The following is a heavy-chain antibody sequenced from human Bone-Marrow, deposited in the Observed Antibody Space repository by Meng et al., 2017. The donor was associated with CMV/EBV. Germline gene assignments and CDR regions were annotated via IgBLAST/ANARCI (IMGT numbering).Heavy chain of an antibody. D-gene: IGHD3-3*01. J-gene: IGHJ1*01. CDR1: GFTFSSYA. CDR3: ARINGPFWSGSFQH. Sequence: LSLTCAASGFTFSSYAMHWVRQAPGKGLEWVAVISYDGSNKYYADSVKGRFTISGDNSKNTLYLQMNSLRAEDTAVYYCARINGPFWSGSFQHWGQGTLVTVSS. V-gene: IGHV3-30-3*01. CDR2: ISYDGSNK.